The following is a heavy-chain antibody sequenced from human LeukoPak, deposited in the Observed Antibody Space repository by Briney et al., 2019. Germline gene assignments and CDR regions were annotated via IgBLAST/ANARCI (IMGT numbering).Heavy chain of an antibody. CDR2: IYYSGST. CDR1: GGSISSYY. Sequence: SETLSLTCTVSGGSISSYYWSWIRQPPGKGLEWIGYIYYSGSTNYNPSLKSRVTISVDTSKNQFSLKLNSVTAADTAVYYCARSGSYRSHFDYWGQGTLVTVSS. D-gene: IGHD1-26*01. V-gene: IGHV4-59*01. J-gene: IGHJ4*02. CDR3: ARSGSYRSHFDY.